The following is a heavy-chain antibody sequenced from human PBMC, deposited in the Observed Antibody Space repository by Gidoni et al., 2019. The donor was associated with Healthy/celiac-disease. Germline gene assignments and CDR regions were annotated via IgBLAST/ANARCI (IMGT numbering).Heavy chain of an antibody. V-gene: IGHV1-46*03. CDR2: INPSGGST. CDR3: ARDRSAAGTTRDNWFDP. D-gene: IGHD6-13*01. J-gene: IGHJ5*02. Sequence: QVQLVQSGAEVKKPGASVKVSCKASGYPFTSYYMHWVRQAPGQGLEWMGIINPSGGSTSYAQKFQGRVTMTRDTSTSTVYMELSSLRSEDTAVYYCARDRSAAGTTRDNWFDPWGQGTLVTVSS. CDR1: GYPFTSYY.